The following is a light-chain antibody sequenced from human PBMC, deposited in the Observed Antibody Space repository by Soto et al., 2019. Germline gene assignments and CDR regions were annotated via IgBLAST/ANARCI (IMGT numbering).Light chain of an antibody. CDR1: SSDVGGYNY. Sequence: QSALTQPPSAPGSPGQSVTISCTGTSSDVGGYNYVSWYQQHPDKAPKLMIYEVSKRPSGVPDRFSGSKSGNTASLTVSGLQAEDEADYYCSSYAGSNIYVFGTGTKLTVL. V-gene: IGLV2-8*01. J-gene: IGLJ1*01. CDR3: SSYAGSNIYV. CDR2: EVS.